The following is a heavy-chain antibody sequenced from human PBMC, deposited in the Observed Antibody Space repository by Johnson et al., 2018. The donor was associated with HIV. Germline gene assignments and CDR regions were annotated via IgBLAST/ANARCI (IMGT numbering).Heavy chain of an antibody. CDR1: GFSFSSYW. J-gene: IGHJ3*02. CDR3: AIGRGEFPRHAFDI. Sequence: VQLVESGGGLVQPGGSLRLSCAASGFSFSSYWMSWVRQAPGKGLAWVANINRDGSEKYYVDSVKGRFTISRDNTNNSLYLHMNSLRADDTAVYYCAIGRGEFPRHAFDIWGQGTMVTVSS. D-gene: IGHD3-10*01. CDR2: INRDGSEK. V-gene: IGHV3-7*02.